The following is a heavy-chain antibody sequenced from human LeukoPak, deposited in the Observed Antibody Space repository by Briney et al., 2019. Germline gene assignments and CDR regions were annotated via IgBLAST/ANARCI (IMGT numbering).Heavy chain of an antibody. CDR3: ARWVTADRGKKDAFDI. CDR1: GYSFTTYW. J-gene: IGHJ3*02. V-gene: IGHV5-51*01. Sequence: GESLKISYKASGYSFTTYWIGWVRQMPGKGLEWMGIIYRGDSDTRYSPSFQGQVTFSADKSISIAYVQWNSLKASDTAMYYCARWVTADRGKKDAFDIWGQGTMVTVSS. CDR2: IYRGDSDT. D-gene: IGHD2-21*02.